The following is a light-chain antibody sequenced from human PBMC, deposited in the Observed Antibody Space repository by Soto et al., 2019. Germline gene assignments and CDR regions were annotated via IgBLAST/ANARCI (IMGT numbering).Light chain of an antibody. CDR2: DAS. Sequence: DIQMTQSPSSLYASLGDRVTITCRASQSISSHLNWYQQKPGIAPKLLIYDASRLRSGVPSRFSGSGSGTDFTLTISSLQPEDFATYYCQQSYSTPWTFGQGTKVDI. J-gene: IGKJ1*01. V-gene: IGKV1-39*01. CDR1: QSISSH. CDR3: QQSYSTPWT.